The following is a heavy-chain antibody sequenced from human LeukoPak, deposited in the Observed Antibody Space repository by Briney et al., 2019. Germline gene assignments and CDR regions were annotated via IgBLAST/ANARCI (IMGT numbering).Heavy chain of an antibody. D-gene: IGHD3-3*01. Sequence: GGSLRLSCSASGLTFSSDSMNWVRQAPGKGLEWVSSISSSSSYIYYADSVKGRFTISRDNAKNSLYLQMNSLRAEDTAVYYCARVYSTIFGVVRNWFDPWGQGTLVTVSS. CDR3: ARVYSTIFGVVRNWFDP. V-gene: IGHV3-21*01. CDR2: ISSSSSYI. J-gene: IGHJ5*02. CDR1: GLTFSSDS.